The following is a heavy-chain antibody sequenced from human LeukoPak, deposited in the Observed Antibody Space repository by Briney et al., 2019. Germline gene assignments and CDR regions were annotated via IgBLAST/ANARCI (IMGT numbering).Heavy chain of an antibody. D-gene: IGHD6-6*01. CDR2: ISSSGSTI. CDR1: GFTFSSYE. CDR3: AKDLSLVARAFDI. Sequence: QAGGSLRLSCAASGFTFSSYEMNWVRQAPGKGLEWVSYISSSGSTIYYADSVKGRFTISRDNAKNSLYLQMNSLRAEDTALYYCAKDLSLVARAFDIWGQGTMVTVSS. V-gene: IGHV3-48*03. J-gene: IGHJ3*02.